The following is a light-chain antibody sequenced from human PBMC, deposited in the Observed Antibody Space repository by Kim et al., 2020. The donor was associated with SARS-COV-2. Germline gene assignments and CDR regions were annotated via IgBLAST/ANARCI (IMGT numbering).Light chain of an antibody. V-gene: IGKV3-20*01. CDR1: QSVSSSY. CDR2: GAS. CDR3: QQYGSSPPYT. J-gene: IGKJ2*01. Sequence: SPGEGASLSCSASQSVSSSYLAWYQQKPGQAPRLLIYGASSRATGIPDRFSGSGSGTDFTLTISRLEPEDFAVYYCQQYGSSPPYTFGQGTKLEI.